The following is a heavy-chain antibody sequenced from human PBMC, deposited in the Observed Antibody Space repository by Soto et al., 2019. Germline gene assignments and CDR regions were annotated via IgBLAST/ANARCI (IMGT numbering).Heavy chain of an antibody. V-gene: IGHV4-59*01. D-gene: IGHD6-13*01. CDR1: GGSISSYY. J-gene: IGHJ5*02. CDR2: IYYSGST. CDR3: ARVESSSWYRFDP. Sequence: SETLSLTCTVSGGSISSYYWSWIRQPPGKGLEWIGYIYYSGSTNYNPSLKSRVTISVDTSKNQFSLKLSSVTAADTAVYYCARVESSSWYRFDPWRQGTLVTVSS.